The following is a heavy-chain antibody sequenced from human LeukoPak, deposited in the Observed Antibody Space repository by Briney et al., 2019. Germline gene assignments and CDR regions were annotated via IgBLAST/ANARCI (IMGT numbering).Heavy chain of an antibody. D-gene: IGHD5-12*01. CDR1: GFTFSSNV. CDR3: AKELFLPFRTLVATNRGTSDPPFDY. V-gene: IGHV3-23*01. Sequence: PGGSLRLSCAASGFTFSSNVMSWVRQAPGKGLQWVSAISGNGVTTYYADSVKGRFTMSRDNSKNTLSLQMNSLRAEDTAVYYCAKELFLPFRTLVATNRGTSDPPFDYWGQGTLVTVSS. J-gene: IGHJ4*02. CDR2: ISGNGVTT.